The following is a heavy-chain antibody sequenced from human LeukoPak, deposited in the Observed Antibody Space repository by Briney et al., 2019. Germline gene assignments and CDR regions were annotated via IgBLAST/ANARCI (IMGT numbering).Heavy chain of an antibody. CDR1: GFTFSSYG. J-gene: IGHJ4*02. Sequence: SGGSLRLSCAASGFTFSSYGMNWVRQAPGKGLEWVAVISYDGSNKYYADSVKGRFTISRDNSKNTLYLQMNSLRAEDTAVYYCEKTSGNCYLFDYWGQGTLVTVSS. CDR2: ISYDGSNK. V-gene: IGHV3-30*18. CDR3: EKTSGNCYLFDY. D-gene: IGHD2-15*01.